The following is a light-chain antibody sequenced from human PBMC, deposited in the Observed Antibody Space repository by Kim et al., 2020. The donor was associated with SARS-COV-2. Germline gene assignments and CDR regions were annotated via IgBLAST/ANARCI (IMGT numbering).Light chain of an antibody. Sequence: LGQTVRITCQGDSLRTYYASWYQQKPGQAPILVIYGKNNRPSGIPDRFSGSSSGNTASLTVTGAQAVDEADYYCNSRDNSGDHVVFGGGTQLTVL. J-gene: IGLJ2*01. CDR3: NSRDNSGDHVV. CDR2: GKN. V-gene: IGLV3-19*01. CDR1: SLRTYY.